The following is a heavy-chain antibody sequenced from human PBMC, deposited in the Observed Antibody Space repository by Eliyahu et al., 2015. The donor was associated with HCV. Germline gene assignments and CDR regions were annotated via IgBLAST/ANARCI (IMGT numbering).Heavy chain of an antibody. D-gene: IGHD1-1*01. Sequence: QLQLVQSGAXVKKPGSSVKLSCKASGGGDFDTYGISWVRQAPGQGLEWMGRIIPLLVKANYAQKFQGRVTITADKATGTVLMEMTSLRLDDTGTYYCAKIGGTSGLDYWGQGTRVTVSS. CDR2: IIPLLVKA. CDR1: GGGDFDTYG. V-gene: IGHV1-69*04. CDR3: AKIGGTSGLDY. J-gene: IGHJ4*01.